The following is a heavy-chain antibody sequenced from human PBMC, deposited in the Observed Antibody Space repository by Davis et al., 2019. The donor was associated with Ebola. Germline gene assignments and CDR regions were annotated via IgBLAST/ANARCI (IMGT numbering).Heavy chain of an antibody. CDR3: ARDLITISRRYYGMDV. D-gene: IGHD3-3*01. Sequence: GESLKISCAASGFTFSSYAMSWVRQAPGKGLEWVANIKQDGSEKYYVDSVKGRFTISRDNAKNSLYLQMNSLRAEDTAVYYCARDLITISRRYYGMDVWGQGTTVTVSS. J-gene: IGHJ6*02. CDR2: IKQDGSEK. CDR1: GFTFSSYA. V-gene: IGHV3-7*03.